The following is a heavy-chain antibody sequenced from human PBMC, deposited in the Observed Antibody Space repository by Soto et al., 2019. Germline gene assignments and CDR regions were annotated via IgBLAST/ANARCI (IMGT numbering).Heavy chain of an antibody. CDR2: ISSSGSTI. CDR3: ASFRRQVVVITPFDY. Sequence: GGSLRLSCAASGFTFSSYEMNWVRQAPGKGLEWVSYISSSGSTIYYADSVKGRFTISRDNAKNSLYLQMNSLRAEDTAVYYCASFRRQVVVITPFDYWGQGTLVTVSS. CDR1: GFTFSSYE. D-gene: IGHD3-22*01. V-gene: IGHV3-48*03. J-gene: IGHJ4*02.